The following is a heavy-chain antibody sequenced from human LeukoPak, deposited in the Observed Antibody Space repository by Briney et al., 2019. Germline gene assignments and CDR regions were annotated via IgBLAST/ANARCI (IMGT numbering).Heavy chain of an antibody. V-gene: IGHV5-51*01. CDR2: TYPADSDT. Sequence: GESLKISCKGSGYSFTSYWIGWVRQMPGKGLEWMGITYPADSDTRYSPSFQGQVTISADRSISAAYLQWSSLRASDTAIYYCARSNYGGRIPDYWGQGTLVTVSS. CDR1: GYSFTSYW. J-gene: IGHJ4*02. CDR3: ARSNYGGRIPDY. D-gene: IGHD4-23*01.